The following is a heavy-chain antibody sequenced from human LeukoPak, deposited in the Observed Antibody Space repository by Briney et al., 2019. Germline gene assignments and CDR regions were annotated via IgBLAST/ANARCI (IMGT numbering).Heavy chain of an antibody. D-gene: IGHD4-17*01. Sequence: SETLSLTCAVYGGSFSGYYWSWIRQPPGKGLEWIGEINHSGSTNYNPSLKSRVTISVDTSKNQFSLKLSSVTAADTAVYYCASRSITVTTTLDYWGQGTLVTVSS. CDR3: ASRSITVTTTLDY. CDR1: GGSFSGYY. J-gene: IGHJ4*02. V-gene: IGHV4-34*01. CDR2: INHSGST.